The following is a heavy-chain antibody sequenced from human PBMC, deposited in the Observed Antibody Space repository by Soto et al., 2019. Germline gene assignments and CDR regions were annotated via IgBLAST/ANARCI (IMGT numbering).Heavy chain of an antibody. CDR2: ISHSGST. V-gene: IGHV4-59*01. J-gene: IGHJ4*02. Sequence: QVQLQESGPGLVKPSQTLSLTCTVSGDSISRFYWNWIRQPPGKGLEWIGYISHSGSTNYNPSLQSRVTISVDTSKNQFSLKLSSVTAADTAVYYCARDDTTGGFDFWGQGTLVTVSS. CDR1: GDSISRFY. CDR3: ARDDTTGGFDF. D-gene: IGHD1-1*01.